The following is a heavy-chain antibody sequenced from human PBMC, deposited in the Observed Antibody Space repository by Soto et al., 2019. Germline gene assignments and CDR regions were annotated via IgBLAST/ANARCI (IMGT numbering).Heavy chain of an antibody. CDR1: GGSFSGYY. D-gene: IGHD3-22*01. J-gene: IGHJ5*01. Sequence: PSETLSLTCAVYGGSFSGYYWSWIRQPPGKGLEWIGEINHSGITNYNPSLKSRVTISVDTSKNQFSLNLSSVIAADTALYYCARAGDSSGYYNWLDSWGQGTLVTVSS. CDR2: INHSGIT. V-gene: IGHV4-34*01. CDR3: ARAGDSSGYYNWLDS.